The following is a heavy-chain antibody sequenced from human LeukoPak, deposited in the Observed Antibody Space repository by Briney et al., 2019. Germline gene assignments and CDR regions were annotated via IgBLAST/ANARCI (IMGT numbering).Heavy chain of an antibody. D-gene: IGHD2-21*02. CDR2: ISYDGSNK. Sequence: GGSLRLSCAASGFTFSSYAMHWVRQAPGKGLAWAAVISYDGSNKYYADSVKGRFTISRDNSKNTLYLQMNSLRAEDTAVYYCARDHYLRIVVVTANLDYWGQGTLVTVSS. CDR1: GFTFSSYA. V-gene: IGHV3-30*01. J-gene: IGHJ4*02. CDR3: ARDHYLRIVVVTANLDY.